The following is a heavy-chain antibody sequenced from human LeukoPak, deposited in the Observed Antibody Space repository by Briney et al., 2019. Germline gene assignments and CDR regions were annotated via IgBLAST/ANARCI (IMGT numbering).Heavy chain of an antibody. CDR1: GGTFSSYA. CDR2: IIPILGIA. D-gene: IGHD6-19*01. CDR3: ARDLKSAVAGLGFDP. J-gene: IGHJ5*02. Sequence: ASVKVSCKASGGTFSSYAISWVRQAPGQGLEWMGRIIPILGIANYAQKFQGRVTITADKSTSTAYMELSSLRSEDTAVYYCARDLKSAVAGLGFDPWGQGTLVTVSS. V-gene: IGHV1-69*04.